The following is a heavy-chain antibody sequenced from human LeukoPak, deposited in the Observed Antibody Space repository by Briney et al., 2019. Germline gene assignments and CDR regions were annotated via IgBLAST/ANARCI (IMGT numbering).Heavy chain of an antibody. D-gene: IGHD2-2*03. CDR2: IIPIFGTA. CDR1: GYTFTGYY. Sequence: ASVKVSCKASGYTFTGYYIHWVRQAPGQGLEWMGGIIPIFGTANYAQKFQGRVTITADESTSTAYMELSSLRSEDTAVYYCARLDIVVVPAAMYFDYYYGMDVWGQGTTVTVSS. J-gene: IGHJ6*02. CDR3: ARLDIVVVPAAMYFDYYYGMDV. V-gene: IGHV1-69*13.